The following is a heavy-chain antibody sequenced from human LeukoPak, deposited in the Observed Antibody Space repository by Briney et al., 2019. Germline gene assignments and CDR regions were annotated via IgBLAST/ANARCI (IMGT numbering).Heavy chain of an antibody. CDR2: ISGSGGST. CDR3: AKDHLPVATKTLVDY. D-gene: IGHD5-12*01. J-gene: IGHJ4*02. V-gene: IGHV3-23*01. CDR1: GFTFSSYA. Sequence: PGGSLRLSCAASGFTFSSYAMNWVRQAPGKGLEWVSAISGSGGSTYYADSVKGRFTISRDNSKNTLYLQMNSLRAEDTAVYYCAKDHLPVATKTLVDYWGQGTLVTVSS.